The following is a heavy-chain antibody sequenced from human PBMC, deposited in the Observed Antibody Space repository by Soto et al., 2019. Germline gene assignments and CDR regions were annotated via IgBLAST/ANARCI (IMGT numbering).Heavy chain of an antibody. CDR2: INHSGST. J-gene: IGHJ4*02. V-gene: IGHV4-34*01. CDR1: SISTYY. D-gene: IGHD3-10*01. Sequence: TSETLSLTCTVGSISTYYWNWIRQPPGKGLEWIGEINHSGSTNYNPSLKGRVTISVDTSKNQFSLKLSSVTAADTAVYYCARVVGSSGDYFDYWGQGTLVTVSS. CDR3: ARVVGSSGDYFDY.